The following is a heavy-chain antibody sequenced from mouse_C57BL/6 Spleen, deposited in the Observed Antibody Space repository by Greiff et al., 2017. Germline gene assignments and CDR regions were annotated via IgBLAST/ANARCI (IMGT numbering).Heavy chain of an antibody. J-gene: IGHJ1*03. CDR1: GFTFSDYY. CDR3: AREQYYYGSSYGYFDV. CDR2: INYDGSST. Sequence: DVKLVESEGGLVQPGSSMKLSCTASGFTFSDYYMAWVRQVPEKGLEWVANINYDGSSTYYLDSLKSRFIISRDNAKNILYLQMSSLKSEDTATYYCAREQYYYGSSYGYFDVWGTGTTVTVSS. D-gene: IGHD1-1*01. V-gene: IGHV5-16*01.